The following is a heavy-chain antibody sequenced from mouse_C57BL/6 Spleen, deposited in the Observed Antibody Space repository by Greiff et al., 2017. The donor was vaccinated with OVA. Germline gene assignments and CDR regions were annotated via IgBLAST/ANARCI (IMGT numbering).Heavy chain of an antibody. CDR2: IYPGDGDT. Sequence: VQLQESGPELVKPGASVKISCKASGYAFSSSWMNWVKQRPGKGLEWIGRIYPGDGDTNYNGKFKGKATLTADKSSSTAYMQLSSLTSEDSAVYFCARSYYDYGHWYFDVWGTGTTVTVSS. J-gene: IGHJ1*03. V-gene: IGHV1-82*01. CDR1: GYAFSSSW. CDR3: ARSYYDYGHWYFDV. D-gene: IGHD2-4*01.